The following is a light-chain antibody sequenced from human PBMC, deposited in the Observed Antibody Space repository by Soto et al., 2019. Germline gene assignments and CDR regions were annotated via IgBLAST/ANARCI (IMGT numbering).Light chain of an antibody. CDR2: GAS. V-gene: IGKV3-15*01. J-gene: IGKJ2*01. CDR3: QQYINLPRT. Sequence: EIVMTQSPATLSVSPGERATLSCRASQSVSSDLAWYQHKPGQAPRLLIYGASTRATGIPARFSGSGSGTELTLTISSLQSEDFAVYYCQQYINLPRTFGQGTKLEIK. CDR1: QSVSSD.